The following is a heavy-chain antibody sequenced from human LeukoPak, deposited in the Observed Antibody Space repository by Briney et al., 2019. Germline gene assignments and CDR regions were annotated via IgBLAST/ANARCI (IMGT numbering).Heavy chain of an antibody. Sequence: KPGGSLRLSCAASGFIFSDYYMSWIRQAPGKGLEWVSYISSSGSTIYYADSVKGRFTISRDNAENSMYLQMNILRAEDTAVYYCAKDPRRYSRTGGYFDYWGQGTLVTVSS. J-gene: IGHJ4*02. V-gene: IGHV3-11*04. CDR2: ISSSGSTI. D-gene: IGHD6-13*01. CDR3: AKDPRRYSRTGGYFDY. CDR1: GFIFSDYY.